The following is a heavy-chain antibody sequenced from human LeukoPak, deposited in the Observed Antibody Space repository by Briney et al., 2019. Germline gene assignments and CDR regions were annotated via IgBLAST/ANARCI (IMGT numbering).Heavy chain of an antibody. V-gene: IGHV4-61*01. CDR3: SRSEGVYYGSGSSGTYYPHWFDP. CDR1: GGSVSSGNYY. CDR2: IFYSGST. Sequence: PSETLSLTCAVSGGSVSSGNYYWSWIRQPPGKGLEWIGYIFYSGSTKYNPSLRSRVTILRDTSKNQFSLKMTSVTAADTAVYYCSRSEGVYYGSGSSGTYYPHWFDPWGQGTLVIVSS. D-gene: IGHD3-10*01. J-gene: IGHJ5*02.